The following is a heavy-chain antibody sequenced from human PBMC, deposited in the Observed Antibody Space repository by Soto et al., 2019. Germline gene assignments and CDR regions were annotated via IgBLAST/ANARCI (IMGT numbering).Heavy chain of an antibody. J-gene: IGHJ6*02. CDR2: ISSSSSTV. CDR1: GFTFSSYS. Sequence: PGWSVRLSCAASGFTFSSYSMNWVRQAPGKGLEWVSYISSSSSTVYYADSVKGRLTISRDNAKNSLYLQMNSLRDEDTAVYYCARPRGSHSYDYHYRMSVWGQRTT. CDR3: ARPRGSHSYDYHYRMSV. D-gene: IGHD1-26*01. V-gene: IGHV3-48*02.